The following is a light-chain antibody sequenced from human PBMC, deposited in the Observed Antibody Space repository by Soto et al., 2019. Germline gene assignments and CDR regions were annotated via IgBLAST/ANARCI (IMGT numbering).Light chain of an antibody. J-gene: IGKJ1*01. V-gene: IGKV1-8*01. CDR2: AAS. CDR3: QQYYSFPWK. Sequence: AIQMTQSPSSLSASGGDIVTITCRASQGISSYLAWYQQKPGKAPELLIYAASTLQSGVPSRFSGSGSGTDFTLTISCLQSEDFATYYCQQYYSFPWKFGQGTKGDIK. CDR1: QGISSY.